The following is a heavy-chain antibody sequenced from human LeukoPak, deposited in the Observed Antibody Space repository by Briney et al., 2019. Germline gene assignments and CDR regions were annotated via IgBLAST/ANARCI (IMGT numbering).Heavy chain of an antibody. D-gene: IGHD3-16*01. J-gene: IGHJ4*02. V-gene: IGHV3-7*01. Sequence: PSETLSLTCTVSGGSLRIYYWSCIRDPPGKRRWCVANIKQNGREKYYMDAAKGRFTISRDNAKNTLYLQMHTLRAEATAVYHCGRDLPGDDLDYWGQGPLVTVSS. CDR1: GGSLRIYY. CDR2: IKQNGREK. CDR3: GRDLPGDDLDY.